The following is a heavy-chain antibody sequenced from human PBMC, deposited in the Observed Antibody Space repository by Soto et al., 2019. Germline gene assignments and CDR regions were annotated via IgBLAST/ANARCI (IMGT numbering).Heavy chain of an antibody. D-gene: IGHD3-22*01. V-gene: IGHV1-3*01. J-gene: IGHJ4*02. CDR1: GYTFTSYA. CDR3: GRDYYDSSGSTTFDY. Sequence: GASVKVSCTASGYTFTSYAMHWVRQAPGQRLEWMGWINAGNGNTKYSQKFQGRVTITRDTSTSTVYMELSSLRSEDTAVYYCGRDYYDSSGSTTFDYWGQGTLVTVSS. CDR2: INAGNGNT.